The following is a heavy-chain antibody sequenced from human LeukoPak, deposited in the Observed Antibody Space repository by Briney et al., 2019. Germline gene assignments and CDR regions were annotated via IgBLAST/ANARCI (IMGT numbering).Heavy chain of an antibody. Sequence: PETQSLTCAVYGGSFSGYYWSWIRQPPGKGLEWIGEINHSGSTNYNPALKSRVTLSIDTSKNQFSLKLRSVTAAGTAVYYCTRQLVTNLFDPWGQGTLVTVSS. J-gene: IGHJ5*02. D-gene: IGHD4-23*01. V-gene: IGHV4-34*01. CDR1: GGSFSGYY. CDR3: TRQLVTNLFDP. CDR2: INHSGST.